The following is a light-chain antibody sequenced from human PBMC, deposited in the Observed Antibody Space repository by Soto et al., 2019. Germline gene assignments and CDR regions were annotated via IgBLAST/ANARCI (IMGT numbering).Light chain of an antibody. Sequence: EIVMTQSPATLSVSPGERATFSCRASQSVSTNLAWYQQKPGQAPRLLIYGASTRATGIPARFSGSGSGTEFTLTISSLQSEDFAGYYCQQYNNWPTLTFGKGTKLEIK. CDR2: GAS. V-gene: IGKV3-15*01. J-gene: IGKJ2*01. CDR1: QSVSTN. CDR3: QQYNNWPTLT.